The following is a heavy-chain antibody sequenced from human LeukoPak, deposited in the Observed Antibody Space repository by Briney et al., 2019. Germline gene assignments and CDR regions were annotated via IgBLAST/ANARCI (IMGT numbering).Heavy chain of an antibody. CDR3: VRGGPNRSGWTLDY. J-gene: IGHJ4*02. Sequence: ASVKVSCKASGYTFTNYAIHWLRQAPGHRLEWMGWFNSDTGDTHYSQNFQGRVIITRDTSASTTYMEPSSLRPEDTAVFFCVRGGPNRSGWTLDYWGQGTLVTVSS. D-gene: IGHD6-19*01. V-gene: IGHV1-3*01. CDR2: FNSDTGDT. CDR1: GYTFTNYA.